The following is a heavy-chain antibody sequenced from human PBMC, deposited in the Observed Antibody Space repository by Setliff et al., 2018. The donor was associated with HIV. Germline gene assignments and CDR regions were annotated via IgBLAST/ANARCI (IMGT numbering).Heavy chain of an antibody. D-gene: IGHD3-3*01. CDR3: ARGPFVLRFLERLVYFDY. CDR2: VYYSGST. V-gene: IGHV4-31*02. CDR1: GGSISSSGYY. J-gene: IGHJ4*02. Sequence: SETLSLTCSVSGGSISSSGYYWSWIRQHPGKGLDWIGRVYYSGSTDYNPSLQSRATLSIDTSKNQFSLKLTSVIAADTAIYYCARGPFVLRFLERLVYFDYWGQGKRGPSPQ.